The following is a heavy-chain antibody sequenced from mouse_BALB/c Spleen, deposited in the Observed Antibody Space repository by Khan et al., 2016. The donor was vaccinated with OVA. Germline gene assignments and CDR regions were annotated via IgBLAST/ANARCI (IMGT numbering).Heavy chain of an antibody. V-gene: IGHV9-3-1*01. J-gene: IGHJ4*01. CDR2: INTYTGES. CDR1: GFTFTNYG. D-gene: IGHD2-14*01. Sequence: QVQLQQSGPELKKPGETVQISCKASGFTFTNYGMNWVKQAPGKGLKWMGWINTYTGESTFADDFKGRFAFSLETSDSTAYLQINSLKNEDTATYFCARVGYNGTMDCWGQGTSVTVSS. CDR3: ARVGYNGTMDC.